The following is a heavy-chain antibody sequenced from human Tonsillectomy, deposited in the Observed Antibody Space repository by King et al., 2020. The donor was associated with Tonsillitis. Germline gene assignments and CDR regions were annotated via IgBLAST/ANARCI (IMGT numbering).Heavy chain of an antibody. CDR1: GYTFTGYY. CDR2: INPNSGGT. V-gene: IGHV1-2*02. Sequence: QLVQSGAEVKKPGASVKVSCKASGYTFTGYYMHWVRQAPGQGLEWMGWINPNSGGTNYAQKFQGRVTMTRDTSISTAYMELSRMRADDTAVYYCARGAYCGGACYVYFDYWGQGTLVTVSS. J-gene: IGHJ4*02. D-gene: IGHD2-21*02. CDR3: ARGAYCGGACYVYFDY.